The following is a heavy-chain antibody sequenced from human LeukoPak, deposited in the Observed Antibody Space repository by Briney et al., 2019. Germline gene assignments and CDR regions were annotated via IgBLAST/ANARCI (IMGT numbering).Heavy chain of an antibody. CDR1: GFPFSNYW. D-gene: IGHD6-13*01. CDR2: VNIVGSTA. V-gene: IGHV3-74*01. CDR3: ARGYYSSSRFDS. Sequence: GGSLRLSCADPGFPFSNYWTHWGRQAPGKGLVWVSRVNIVGSTANSADSVKGRFTLSRDTAQNTLYMSMNSLRPADTAAYISARGYYSSSRFDSWGQGALLTVSS. J-gene: IGHJ4*02.